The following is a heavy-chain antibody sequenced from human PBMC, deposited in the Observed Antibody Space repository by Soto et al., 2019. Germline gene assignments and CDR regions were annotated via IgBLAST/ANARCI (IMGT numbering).Heavy chain of an antibody. CDR3: VRDVGDSYGRVGSMDV. D-gene: IGHD5-18*01. V-gene: IGHV4-31*03. CDR2: IYYSGST. Sequence: QVQLQESGPGLVKPSQTLSLTCTVSGGSISSGGYYWSWIRQHPGKGLEWIGYIYYSGSTYYNPSLDSRVTITVDTSKNQFSLKLSSVTASATAVDYSVRDVGDSYGRVGSMDVWGQGTTVTVSS. J-gene: IGHJ6*02. CDR1: GGSISSGGYY.